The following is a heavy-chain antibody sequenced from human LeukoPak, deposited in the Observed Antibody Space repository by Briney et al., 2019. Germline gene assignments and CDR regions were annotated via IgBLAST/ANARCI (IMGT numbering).Heavy chain of an antibody. CDR1: GGSISSGGYY. CDR2: IYYSGST. J-gene: IGHJ4*02. D-gene: IGHD2-2*01. Sequence: SETLSLTCTVSGGSISSGGYYWSWLRQHPGKGREWIGYIYYSGSTYDNPSLKSRVTISVDTSKNQFSLKLSSVTAADTAVYYCARAYCSSTSCYKGGFDYWGQGTLVTVSS. V-gene: IGHV4-31*03. CDR3: ARAYCSSTSCYKGGFDY.